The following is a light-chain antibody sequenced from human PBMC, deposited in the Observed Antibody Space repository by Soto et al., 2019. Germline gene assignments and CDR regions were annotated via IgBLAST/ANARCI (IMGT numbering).Light chain of an antibody. CDR3: QQYNNWPLT. Sequence: EIVMTQSPATLSVSPGERATLSCRASQSVSSNLAWYQQKPCQAPRLLIYGASTRATGIPARFSGSGSGTEFPLPISSLQSEDFAVYYCQQYNNWPLTFGGGTKVEIK. CDR2: GAS. V-gene: IGKV3-15*01. J-gene: IGKJ4*01. CDR1: QSVSSN.